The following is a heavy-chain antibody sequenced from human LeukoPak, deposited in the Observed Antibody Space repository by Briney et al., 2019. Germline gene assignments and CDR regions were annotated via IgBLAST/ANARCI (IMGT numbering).Heavy chain of an antibody. CDR3: ARDIGYCSSTSCSVGFDY. D-gene: IGHD2-2*01. CDR1: GFTFSSYS. Sequence: GGSLRLSCAASGFTFSSYSMNWVRQAPGKGLEWVSSISSSSSYIYYADSVKGRFTISRDNAKNSLYLQMNSLRAEDTAVYYCARDIGYCSSTSCSVGFDYWGQGTLVIVSS. CDR2: ISSSSSYI. J-gene: IGHJ4*02. V-gene: IGHV3-21*01.